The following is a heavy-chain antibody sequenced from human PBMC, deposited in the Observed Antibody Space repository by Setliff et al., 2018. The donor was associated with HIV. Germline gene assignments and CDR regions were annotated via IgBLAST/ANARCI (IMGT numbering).Heavy chain of an antibody. CDR3: ARGSNKRGYTYAYAFDP. V-gene: IGHV4-34*01. CDR2: FSHGRST. Sequence: PSETLSLTCAVYGGSLSGYYWSWIRQPPGKGLEWIGEFSHGRSTNNNPSLKSRVTLSVDTSKNHFSLRMSSVTAADTAMYYCARGSNKRGYTYAYAFDPWGQGTLVTVSS. CDR1: GGSLSGYY. J-gene: IGHJ5*02. D-gene: IGHD5-18*01.